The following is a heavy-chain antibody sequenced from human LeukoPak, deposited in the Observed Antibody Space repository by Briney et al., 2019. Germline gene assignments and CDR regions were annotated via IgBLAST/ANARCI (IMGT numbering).Heavy chain of an antibody. CDR3: ASGSGYFFDY. V-gene: IGHV4-39*01. Sequence: KSSETLSLTCTVSGGSISRTSYYWGWIRQPPGKGLEWIETFYYSGSTYYNPSLKSRVTISVDTSKNQFSLKLSSVTAADTAVYYCASGSGYFFDYWGQGTLVTVSS. CDR1: GGSISRTSYY. D-gene: IGHD1-14*01. CDR2: FYYSGST. J-gene: IGHJ4*02.